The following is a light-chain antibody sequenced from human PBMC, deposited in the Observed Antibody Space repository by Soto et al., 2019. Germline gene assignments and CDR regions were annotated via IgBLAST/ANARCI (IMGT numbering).Light chain of an antibody. CDR1: QSVSSN. Sequence: EIVLTQSPATLSLSPGERATLSCRASQSVSSNLAWYQQKPGQAPRPLIYGASKRAPGVSARFSGSGSGTDFTLTISSLEPEDFAVYHCLQRSIGFTFGPGTKVDIK. CDR2: GAS. J-gene: IGKJ3*01. V-gene: IGKV3-11*01. CDR3: LQRSIGFT.